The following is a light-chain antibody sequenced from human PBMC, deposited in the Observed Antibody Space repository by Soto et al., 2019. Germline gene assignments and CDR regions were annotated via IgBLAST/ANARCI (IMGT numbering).Light chain of an antibody. J-gene: IGLJ2*01. V-gene: IGLV2-14*01. CDR2: EVS. Sequence: QSALTQPASVSGSPGQSITISCTGTSSDVGGYNYVSWYQQHPGKAPKLMIYEVSNRPSGVSNRFSGSNSGNTASLTISGLQAEDEADYYCSSYTSSSTLAVVFGGGTKLTVL. CDR3: SSYTSSSTLAVV. CDR1: SSDVGGYNY.